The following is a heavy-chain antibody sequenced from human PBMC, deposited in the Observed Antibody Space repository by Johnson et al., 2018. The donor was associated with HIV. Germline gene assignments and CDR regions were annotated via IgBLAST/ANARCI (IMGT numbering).Heavy chain of an antibody. Sequence: VQLVESGGGVVQPGGSLRLSCAASGFTFSSYWMSWVRQAPGKGLEWVANIKQDGSEKYYVDSVKGRFTISRDNAKNSLYLQMNSLRAEDTAVYYCATFGGGSFHAFDIWGQGTMVTVSS. CDR3: ATFGGGSFHAFDI. CDR1: GFTFSSYW. D-gene: IGHD1-26*01. V-gene: IGHV3-7*03. CDR2: IKQDGSEK. J-gene: IGHJ3*02.